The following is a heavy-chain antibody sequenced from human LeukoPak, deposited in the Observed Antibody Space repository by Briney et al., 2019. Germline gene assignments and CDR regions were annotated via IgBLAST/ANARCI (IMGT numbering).Heavy chain of an antibody. J-gene: IGHJ4*02. V-gene: IGHV4-61*01. D-gene: IGHD3-22*01. CDR3: ARCYDSTGSFDY. CDR2: IYYIGST. Sequence: PSETLSLACSVSGDSVSRSSYQWTWIRQPPGKGLEWIGYIYYIGSTNYNPSLRSRLTMSVDTSTNQFSLRLSSVIAADTAVYYCARCYDSTGSFDYWGQGTLVTVSS. CDR1: GDSVSRSSYQ.